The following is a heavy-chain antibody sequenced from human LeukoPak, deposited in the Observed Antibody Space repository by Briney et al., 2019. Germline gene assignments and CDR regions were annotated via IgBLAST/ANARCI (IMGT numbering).Heavy chain of an antibody. CDR1: GGSISSISFY. V-gene: IGHV4-39*07. Sequence: PSETLSLTCTLSGGSISSISFYWGWIRQPPGKGLECIGTIYYSGITYYNSSLKSRVTISVDTSKNQFSLKLSSVTAADTAVYFCARSGPAAGRPDAFDIWGQGTMVTVSS. J-gene: IGHJ3*02. CDR3: ARSGPAAGRPDAFDI. CDR2: IYYSGIT. D-gene: IGHD2-2*01.